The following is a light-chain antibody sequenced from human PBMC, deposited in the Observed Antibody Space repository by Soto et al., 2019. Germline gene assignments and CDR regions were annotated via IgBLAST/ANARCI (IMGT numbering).Light chain of an antibody. V-gene: IGLV2-14*01. CDR2: EVS. CDR3: SSYTRSTTYV. J-gene: IGLJ1*01. CDR1: SSDAGYNNY. Sequence: QSVLTQPASVSGSPGQSITISCTGTSSDAGYNNYVSWYQQHPGKAPKLMIYEVSNRPPGVSNRFSGSKSGNTASLTISGLQAEDEADYYCSSYTRSTTYVSGAGTKVTVL.